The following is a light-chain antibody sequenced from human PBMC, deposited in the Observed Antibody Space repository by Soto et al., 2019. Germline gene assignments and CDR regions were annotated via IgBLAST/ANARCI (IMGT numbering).Light chain of an antibody. CDR2: LGS. Sequence: DIVLTQSPLSLPVTPGESASISCRSSQSLLHSRGNNFLDWYLEKPGQSPQLLIYLGSQRASGVPDKFSGSGSGADFTLKISKVEADDVGIYYCMQALQTPSTFGQGTKLELK. CDR3: MQALQTPST. J-gene: IGKJ2*01. CDR1: QSLLHSRGNNF. V-gene: IGKV2-28*01.